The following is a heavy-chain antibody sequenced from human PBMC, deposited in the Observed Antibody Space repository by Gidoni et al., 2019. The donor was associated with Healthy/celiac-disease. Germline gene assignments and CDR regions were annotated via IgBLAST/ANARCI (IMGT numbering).Heavy chain of an antibody. CDR3: ATLGYCSSTSCYVSGFDY. D-gene: IGHD2-2*01. V-gene: IGHV1-69*04. Sequence: QVQLVQSGAEVKKPGSSVKVSCKASGGTFRSYAISWVRQAPGQGLEWMGRIIPILGIANYEQKFQGRVTITADKSTSTAYMELSSLRSEDTAVYYCATLGYCSSTSCYVSGFDYWGQGTLVTVSS. J-gene: IGHJ4*02. CDR1: GGTFRSYA. CDR2: IIPILGIA.